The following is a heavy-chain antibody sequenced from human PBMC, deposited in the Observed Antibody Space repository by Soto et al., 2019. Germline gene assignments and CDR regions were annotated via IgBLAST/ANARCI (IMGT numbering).Heavy chain of an antibody. Sequence: SETLSLTCTVSGGSISSYYWSWIRQPPGKGLEWIGYIYYSGSTNYNPSLKSRVTISVDTSKNQFSLKLSSVTAADTAVYYCARVRFYGSGSRSIDYRGQGTLVTVSS. CDR1: GGSISSYY. D-gene: IGHD3-10*01. CDR3: ARVRFYGSGSRSIDY. CDR2: IYYSGST. J-gene: IGHJ4*02. V-gene: IGHV4-59*01.